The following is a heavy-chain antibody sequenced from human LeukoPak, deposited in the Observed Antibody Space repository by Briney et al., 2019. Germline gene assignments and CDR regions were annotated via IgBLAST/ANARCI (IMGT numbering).Heavy chain of an antibody. J-gene: IGHJ5*02. D-gene: IGHD3-10*02. CDR2: INHSGST. CDR1: DGSFSNYY. Sequence: PSETLSLTCAVYDGSFSNYYWRWIRQPPGKGLEWIGEINHSGSTNYNPSLKSRVTISVDTSKNQFSLKLSSVTAADTAVYYCARGPALGSGSYYNSWFDPWGQGTLVTVSS. V-gene: IGHV4-34*01. CDR3: ARGPALGSGSYYNSWFDP.